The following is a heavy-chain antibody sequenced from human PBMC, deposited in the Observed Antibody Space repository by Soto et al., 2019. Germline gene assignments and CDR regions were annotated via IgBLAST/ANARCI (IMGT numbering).Heavy chain of an antibody. V-gene: IGHV3-48*02. CDR1: GFTFSSYS. Sequence: EVQLVESGGGLVQPGGSLRLSCAASGFTFSSYSMNWVRQAPGKGLEWVSSISISSSTIYYAESVKGRFTISRDNAKKSLYLPVNSLRDEGTGVYYSGRDRAGSGSYSGGWFDPWGQGALVSVS. CDR3: GRDRAGSGSYSGGWFDP. J-gene: IGHJ5*02. D-gene: IGHD1-26*01. CDR2: ISISSSTI.